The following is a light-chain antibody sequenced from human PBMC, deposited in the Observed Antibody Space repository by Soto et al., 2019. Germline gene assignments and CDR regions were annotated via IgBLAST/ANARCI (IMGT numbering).Light chain of an antibody. CDR2: TNL. CDR1: TSNIGSNT. J-gene: IGLJ3*02. V-gene: IGLV1-44*01. CDR3: AAWDDSLNGWV. Sequence: QSVLTQPPSASGTPGQRVTISCSGSTSNIGSNTVNWYQQLPGTAPKLLIYTNLRRPSGVPDRFSGSKSGTSASLAISGLQSEDEADYYCAAWDDSLNGWVFGGGTKLTVL.